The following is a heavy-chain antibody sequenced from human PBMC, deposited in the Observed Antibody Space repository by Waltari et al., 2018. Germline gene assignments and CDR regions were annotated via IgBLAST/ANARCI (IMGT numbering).Heavy chain of an antibody. CDR1: GVSFIGYY. Sequence: HVQLQQWGAGLLKPSETLSLTCPVYGVSFIGYYWSWIRQPPGKGLEWIGEINHSGSTEYTPARKSRVTISVDTSKNQFSLKLRFVTAADTAVYYCARGRDGYRSSWYIDYWGQGTLVTVSS. J-gene: IGHJ4*02. V-gene: IGHV4-34*01. CDR2: INHSGST. D-gene: IGHD6-13*01. CDR3: ARGRDGYRSSWYIDY.